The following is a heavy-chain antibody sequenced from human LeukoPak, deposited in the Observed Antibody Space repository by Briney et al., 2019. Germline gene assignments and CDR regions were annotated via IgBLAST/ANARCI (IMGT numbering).Heavy chain of an antibody. J-gene: IGHJ4*02. D-gene: IGHD2-2*01. V-gene: IGHV3-74*03. CDR2: INNDGTTT. CDR1: GFTFSTHW. CDR3: LSCIAPNCYEF. Sequence: PGGSLRLPCAASGFTFSTHWMHWVRQAPGKGLVWVSCINNDGTTTTYADSVKGRFTISRDNAKSTLYLQMNSLRAEDTAVYYCLSCIAPNCYEFWGQGAPVTVSS.